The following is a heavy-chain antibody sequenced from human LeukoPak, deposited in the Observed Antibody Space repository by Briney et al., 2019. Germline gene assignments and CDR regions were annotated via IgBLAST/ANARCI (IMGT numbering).Heavy chain of an antibody. V-gene: IGHV1-18*01. Sequence: GASVNVSCKASGYTFTSYGISWVRQAPGQGLEWMGWVNTYNGNTNYAQKLQGRVTMTRDTSISTAYMELSRLRSDDTAVYYCARDPGVSYDILTGSYFDYWGQGTLVTVSS. CDR2: VNTYNGNT. CDR1: GYTFTSYG. D-gene: IGHD3-9*01. J-gene: IGHJ4*02. CDR3: ARDPGVSYDILTGSYFDY.